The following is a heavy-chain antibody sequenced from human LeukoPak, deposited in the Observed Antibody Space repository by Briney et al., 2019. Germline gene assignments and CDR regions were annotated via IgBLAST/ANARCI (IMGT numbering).Heavy chain of an antibody. CDR1: GFTFSDYY. Sequence: PGGSLRLSCAASGFTFSDYYMSWIRQAPGKGLEWVSYISSSGSTIYYADSVKGRFTISRDNAKNSLYLQMNSLRAEDTAVYYCARSDYYDSSGYLGHYWGQGTLVTVSS. D-gene: IGHD3-22*01. V-gene: IGHV3-11*01. CDR2: ISSSGSTI. J-gene: IGHJ4*02. CDR3: ARSDYYDSSGYLGHY.